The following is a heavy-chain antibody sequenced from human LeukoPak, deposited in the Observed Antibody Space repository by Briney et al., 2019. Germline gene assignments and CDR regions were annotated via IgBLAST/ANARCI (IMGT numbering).Heavy chain of an antibody. CDR2: ISYNGNKE. CDR3: ARDGLPFDY. Sequence: GGSLRLSCAASRFTFSDYAMHWVRQAPGKGLEWVTLISYNGNKEYYADSVKGRVTISRDDSRNTVYLQMNSLRIEDTAVYYCARDGLPFDYWGQGTLVTVSS. CDR1: RFTFSDYA. J-gene: IGHJ4*02. V-gene: IGHV3-30-3*01.